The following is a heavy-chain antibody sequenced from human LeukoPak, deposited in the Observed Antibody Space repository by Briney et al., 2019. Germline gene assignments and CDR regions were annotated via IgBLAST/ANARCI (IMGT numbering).Heavy chain of an antibody. Sequence: SETLSLTCAVYGGSFSGYYWSWIRQPPGKGLEWIGEINHSGSTNYNPSLKSRVTISVDTSKNQFSLKLSSVTAAHTAVYYCARGSRIVVARYWGQGTLVTVSS. CDR2: INHSGST. J-gene: IGHJ4*02. V-gene: IGHV4-34*01. CDR3: ARGSRIVVARY. CDR1: GGSFSGYY. D-gene: IGHD3-22*01.